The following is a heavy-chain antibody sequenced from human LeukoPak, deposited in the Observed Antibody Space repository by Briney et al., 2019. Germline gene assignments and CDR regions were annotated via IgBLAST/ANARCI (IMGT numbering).Heavy chain of an antibody. CDR3: AKALSRVLRSTIDY. D-gene: IGHD3-3*01. J-gene: IGHJ4*02. V-gene: IGHV3-23*01. Sequence: PGGSLRLSCAASGFTFNNYAMTWVRQAPGQGLEWVSTISSSGGNTYYADSVKGRFTISRDNSKNTLYLQMNSPRAEDTALYYCAKALSRVLRSTIDYWGQGTLVTVSS. CDR2: ISSSGGNT. CDR1: GFTFNNYA.